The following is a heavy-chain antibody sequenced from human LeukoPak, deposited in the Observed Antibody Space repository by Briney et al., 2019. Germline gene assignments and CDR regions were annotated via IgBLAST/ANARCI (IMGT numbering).Heavy chain of an antibody. V-gene: IGHV1-2*02. J-gene: IGHJ4*02. CDR1: GYTFTGYY. CDR3: AREVVPAAHFDY. CDR2: INPNSGGT. D-gene: IGHD2-2*01. Sequence: ASVKVSCKASGYTFTGYYMHWVRQSPGPVLEWMGWINPNSGGTNYAQKFQGRVTMTRDTSISTAYMELSRLRSDDTAVYYGAREVVPAAHFDYWGQGTLVTVSS.